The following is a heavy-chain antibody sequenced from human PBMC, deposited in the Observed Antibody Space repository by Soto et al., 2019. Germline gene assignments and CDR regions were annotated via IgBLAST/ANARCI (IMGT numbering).Heavy chain of an antibody. CDR2: ISWNSGSI. CDR1: GFIFDDYG. V-gene: IGHV3-9*01. Sequence: GGSLRLSCAASGFIFDDYGMYWVRQAPGKGLEWVSGISWNSGSIGYADPVKGRFTVSRDNAKNSLYLQMNSLRVEDTAVYYCAKDRRAMFRGLITHFDSWGQGTLVTVSS. CDR3: AKDRRAMFRGLITHFDS. D-gene: IGHD3-10*01. J-gene: IGHJ4*02.